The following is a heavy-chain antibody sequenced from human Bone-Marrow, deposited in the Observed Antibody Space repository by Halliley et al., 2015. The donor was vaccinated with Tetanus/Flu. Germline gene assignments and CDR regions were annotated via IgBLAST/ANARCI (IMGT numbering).Heavy chain of an antibody. CDR3: AKDIQSTY. Sequence: PGKGPAWVSLISFNGCSTSLADSVKGRFTISRDNSKNTLYLQMSNLRAEDTAMYYCAKDIQSTYWGQGTLVTVSS. J-gene: IGHJ4*02. CDR2: ISFNGCST. V-gene: IGHV3-23*01.